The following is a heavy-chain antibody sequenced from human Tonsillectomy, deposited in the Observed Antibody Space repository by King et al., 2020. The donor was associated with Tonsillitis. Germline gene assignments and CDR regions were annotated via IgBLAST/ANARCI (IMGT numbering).Heavy chain of an antibody. CDR2: IRGSGDST. V-gene: IGHV3-23*04. CDR1: GFTFSNYA. Sequence: VQLVESGGGLVQPGGSLRLSCAASGFTFSNYAMSWVRQAPGKGLEWVSAIRGSGDSTYYADSVKGRFTISRDNSKNTLYLQMNILRAEDTALYYCAKELGGNFWSGYYLDYWGEGTLVSVSS. D-gene: IGHD3-3*01. CDR3: AKELGGNFWSGYYLDY. J-gene: IGHJ4*02.